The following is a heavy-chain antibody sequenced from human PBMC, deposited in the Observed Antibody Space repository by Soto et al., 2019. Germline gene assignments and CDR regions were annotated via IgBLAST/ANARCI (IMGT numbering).Heavy chain of an antibody. CDR3: ARGLGGRMDD. CDR2: IIPILGET. V-gene: IGHV1-69*08. Sequence: QVQLVQSGAEVKKPGSSVRVSCKASGTIFSSYTISWVRQAPGQGLERMGRIIPILGETNSAQKFQGRVTLTADKSTNTAYMQLNSLRLEDTAVYYCARGLGGRMDDW. J-gene: IGHJ6*01. D-gene: IGHD3-16*01. CDR1: GTIFSSYT.